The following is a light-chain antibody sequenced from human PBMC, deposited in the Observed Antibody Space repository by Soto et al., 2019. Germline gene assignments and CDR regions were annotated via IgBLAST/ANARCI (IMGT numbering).Light chain of an antibody. V-gene: IGKV1-5*03. CDR3: IKYITYWWT. Sequence: DIQMTQSPSTLSASLGDRVTITCRASQSISSWLAWYQQKPGKAPKLLIYKASSLESGVPSRFSGSESRTEFNITISRLQPDDFETYYYIKYITYWWTFGQGHKVEIK. J-gene: IGKJ1*01. CDR2: KAS. CDR1: QSISSW.